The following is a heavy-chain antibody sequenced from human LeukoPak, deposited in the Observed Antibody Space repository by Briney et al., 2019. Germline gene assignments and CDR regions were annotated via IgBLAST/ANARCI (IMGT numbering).Heavy chain of an antibody. Sequence: SVKVSCKASGYTFTSYYMYWVRQAPGQGLEWMGIINPSGGSTSYAQKFQGRVTMTRDTSTSTVYMELSSLRSEDTAVYYCARGYDSLVRSYYDFWSGYRNLGYFDYWGQGTLVTVSS. V-gene: IGHV1-46*01. CDR1: GYTFTSYY. CDR3: ARGYDSLVRSYYDFWSGYRNLGYFDY. D-gene: IGHD3-3*01. CDR2: INPSGGST. J-gene: IGHJ4*02.